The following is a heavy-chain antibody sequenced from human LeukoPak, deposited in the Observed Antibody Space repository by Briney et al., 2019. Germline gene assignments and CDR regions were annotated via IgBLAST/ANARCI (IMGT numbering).Heavy chain of an antibody. CDR2: IYYSGST. J-gene: IGHJ6*04. V-gene: IGHV4-30-4*02. CDR1: GGSISSYY. D-gene: IGHD5-18*01. Sequence: SETLSLTCTVSGGSISSYYWSWIRQPPGKGLEWIGYIYYSGSTYYNPSLKSRVTISIDTSKNQFSLDLSSVTAADTAVYYCARDQGGDSYGYALFWPMDVWGKGTTVTVSS. CDR3: ARDQGGDSYGYALFWPMDV.